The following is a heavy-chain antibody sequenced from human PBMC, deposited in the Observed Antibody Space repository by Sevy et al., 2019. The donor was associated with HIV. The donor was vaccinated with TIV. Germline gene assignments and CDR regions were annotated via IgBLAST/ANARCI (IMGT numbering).Heavy chain of an antibody. D-gene: IGHD1-26*01. CDR3: ARLYSTGFDY. V-gene: IGHV3-21*01. CDR1: GFTFSSYS. CDR2: ISSSSSYI. J-gene: IGHJ4*02. Sequence: GSLRLSCAASGFTFSSYSMNWVRQAPGKGLEWVSSISSSSSYIYYAASVKGRFTISRDNAKNSLYLQMNSLRAEDTAVYYCARLYSTGFDYWGQGTLVTVSS.